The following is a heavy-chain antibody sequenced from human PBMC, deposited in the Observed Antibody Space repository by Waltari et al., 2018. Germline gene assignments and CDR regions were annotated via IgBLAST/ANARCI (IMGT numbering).Heavy chain of an antibody. CDR1: GFTFSNAW. CDR3: AAAAHYYGMDV. D-gene: IGHD6-25*01. J-gene: IGHJ6*02. CDR2: IKSKTDGGTT. V-gene: IGHV3-15*01. Sequence: EVQLVESGGGLVKPGGSLRLSCAACGFTFSNAWMSWVRQAPGKGLEWVGRIKSKTDGGTTDYAAPVKGRFTISRDDSKKTLYLQMNSLKTEDTAVYNCAAAAHYYGMDVWGQGTTVTVSS.